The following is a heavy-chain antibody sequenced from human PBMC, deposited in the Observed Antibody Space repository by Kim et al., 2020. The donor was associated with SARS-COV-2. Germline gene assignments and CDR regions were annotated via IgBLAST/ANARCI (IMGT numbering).Heavy chain of an antibody. V-gene: IGHV3-23*01. Sequence: GGSLRLSCAASGFTFSSYAMSWVRQAPGKGLEWVSAISGSGGSTYYADSVKGRFTISRDNSKNTLYLQMNSLRAEDTAVYYCAKHQVRGVIITWIFDYWGQGTLVTVSS. CDR3: AKHQVRGVIITWIFDY. D-gene: IGHD3-10*01. J-gene: IGHJ4*02. CDR2: ISGSGGST. CDR1: GFTFSSYA.